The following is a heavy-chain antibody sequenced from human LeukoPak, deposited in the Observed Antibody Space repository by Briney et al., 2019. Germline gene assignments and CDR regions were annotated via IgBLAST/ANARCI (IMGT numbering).Heavy chain of an antibody. V-gene: IGHV3-21*01. Sequence: GGSLRLSCAASGFTFSSYSMNWVRQAPGKGLEWVSSIISSSSYIYYADSVKGRFTISRDNAKNSLYLQMNSLRAEDTAVYYCARDFLLSATGLFDYWGQGTLVTVSS. CDR3: ARDFLLSATGLFDY. J-gene: IGHJ4*02. D-gene: IGHD1-1*01. CDR1: GFTFSSYS. CDR2: IISSSSYI.